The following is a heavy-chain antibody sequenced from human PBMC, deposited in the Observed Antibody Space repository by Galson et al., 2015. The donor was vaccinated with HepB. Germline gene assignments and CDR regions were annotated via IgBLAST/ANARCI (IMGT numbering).Heavy chain of an antibody. J-gene: IGHJ4*02. CDR3: ARAIVFGVIIHGRYYFDH. CDR2: MNPNSANT. Sequence: SVKVSCKASGYTFSDSDINWVRQAPGQGLEWVGWMNPNSANTGFAEKFEGRLTMTRNTSINTAYMELRGLTSEDTAIYFCARAIVFGVIIHGRYYFDHWGQGTPVTVSS. D-gene: IGHD3-3*01. CDR1: GYTFSDSD. V-gene: IGHV1-8*01.